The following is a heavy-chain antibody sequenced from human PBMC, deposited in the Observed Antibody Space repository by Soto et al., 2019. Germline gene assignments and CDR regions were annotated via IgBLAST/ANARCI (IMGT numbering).Heavy chain of an antibody. CDR3: ARYSGYAGNWLDP. V-gene: IGHV4-59*01. D-gene: IGHD5-12*01. CDR1: GGSISSYY. Sequence: SETLSLTCTVSGGSISSYYWSWIRQPPGKGLEWIGYIYYSGSTNYNPSLKSRVTISVDTSKNQFSLKLSSVTAADTAVYYCARYSGYAGNWLDPWGQGTLVTVSS. CDR2: IYYSGST. J-gene: IGHJ5*02.